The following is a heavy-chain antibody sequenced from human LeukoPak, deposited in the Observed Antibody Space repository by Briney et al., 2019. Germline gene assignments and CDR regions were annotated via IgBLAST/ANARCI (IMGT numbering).Heavy chain of an antibody. CDR2: ISGNGAHS. V-gene: IGHV3-23*01. J-gene: IGHJ4*02. CDR3: ARASGYDSY. Sequence: GSLRLSCAASEFTLSSYAMSWVRQAPGKGLEWVSSISGNGAHSYYADSVKGRFTISRDNSKNTLYLQMNSLRAEDTAVYYCARASGYDSYWGQGTLVTVSS. D-gene: IGHD5-12*01. CDR1: EFTLSSYA.